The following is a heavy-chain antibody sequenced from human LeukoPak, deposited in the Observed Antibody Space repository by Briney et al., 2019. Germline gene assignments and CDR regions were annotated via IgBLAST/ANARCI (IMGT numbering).Heavy chain of an antibody. D-gene: IGHD2-2*01. V-gene: IGHV3-48*01. CDR2: ISYSSRAS. CDR1: GFTFSSYN. J-gene: IGHJ4*02. CDR3: ARAYCSSTSCFG. Sequence: GGSLRLSCAASGFTFSSYNMNWVRQAPGKGLEWVSSISYSSRASYYADSVKGRFTISRDNVKNSLYLQMDSLRAEDPAVYYCARAYCSSTSCFGWGQGTLVTVSS.